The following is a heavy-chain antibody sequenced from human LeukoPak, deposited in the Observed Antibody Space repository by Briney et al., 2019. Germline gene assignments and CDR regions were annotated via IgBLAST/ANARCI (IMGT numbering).Heavy chain of an antibody. V-gene: IGHV3-23*01. CDR3: AKAWTGYCSSTSCYEFDY. CDR1: GFTFSSYA. Sequence: GGSLRLSCAASGFTFSSYAMSWVRQAPGKGLEWVSAISGSGGSTYYADSVKGRFTISRDNSKNTLYLQVNSLRAEDTAVYYCAKAWTGYCSSTSCYEFDYWGQGTLVTVSS. CDR2: ISGSGGST. D-gene: IGHD2-2*01. J-gene: IGHJ4*02.